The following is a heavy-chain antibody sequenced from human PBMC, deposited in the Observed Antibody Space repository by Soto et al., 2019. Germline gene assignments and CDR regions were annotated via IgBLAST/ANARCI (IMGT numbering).Heavy chain of an antibody. CDR2: IDWDDDK. CDR3: ARAPPGEDAFDI. CDR1: GFSLSTSGMR. J-gene: IGHJ3*02. V-gene: IGHV2-70*04. D-gene: IGHD3-10*01. Sequence: SGPTLVNPTQTLTLTCTFSGFSLSTSGMRVNWIRQPPGKALEWLARIDWDDDKFYSTSLKTRLTISKDTSKNQVVLTMTNMDPVDTATYYCARAPPGEDAFDIWGQGTLVTVS.